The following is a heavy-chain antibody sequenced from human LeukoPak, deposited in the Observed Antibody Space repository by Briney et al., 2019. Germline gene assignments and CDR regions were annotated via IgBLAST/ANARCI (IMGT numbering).Heavy chain of an antibody. D-gene: IGHD3-3*01. Sequence: PGGSLRLSCAASGFTFSNAWMTWVRQAPGKGLEWVGHIKTKADGGTTDYAAPVRGRFTISRDDSKNTLYLQMNSLKTEDTALYYCTTFFWSSYYSDYYYYYVDVWGKGTTVTVSS. V-gene: IGHV3-15*01. CDR2: IKTKADGGTT. CDR3: TTFFWSSYYSDYYYYYVDV. CDR1: GFTFSNAW. J-gene: IGHJ6*03.